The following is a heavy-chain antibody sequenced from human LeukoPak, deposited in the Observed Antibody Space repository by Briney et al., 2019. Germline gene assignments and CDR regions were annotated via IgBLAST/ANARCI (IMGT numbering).Heavy chain of an antibody. Sequence: GGSLRLSCAASGFTFSSYGMHWVRQAPGKGLEWLAFIRYDGTTKYYTNSVKGRFTISRDNSKSTMYLQMNSLRAEDTAVYYCAKDLEYSGSGTPGVFDYWGQGSLVTVSS. CDR1: GFTFSSYG. CDR3: AKDLEYSGSGTPGVFDY. CDR2: IRYDGTTK. J-gene: IGHJ4*02. V-gene: IGHV3-30*02. D-gene: IGHD3-10*01.